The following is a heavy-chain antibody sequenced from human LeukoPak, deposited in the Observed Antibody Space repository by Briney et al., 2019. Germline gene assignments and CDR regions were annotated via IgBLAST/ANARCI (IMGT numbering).Heavy chain of an antibody. CDR1: GYTFTGYY. Sequence: ASVKVSCKASGYTFTGYYMHWVRQAPGQGLEWMGWISAYNGNTNYAQRVQGRLTMTTDTSTSTAYMELRSLRSDDTAVYYCARDASRATYYYDSSAFYSDYWGQGTLVTVSS. V-gene: IGHV1-18*04. CDR2: ISAYNGNT. J-gene: IGHJ4*02. D-gene: IGHD3-22*01. CDR3: ARDASRATYYYDSSAFYSDY.